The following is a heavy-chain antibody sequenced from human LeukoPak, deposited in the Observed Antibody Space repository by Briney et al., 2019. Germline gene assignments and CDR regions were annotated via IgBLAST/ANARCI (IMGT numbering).Heavy chain of an antibody. CDR3: ARHPRARYFDWLTSEGYYFDY. CDR1: GGSISSSSYY. D-gene: IGHD3-9*01. CDR2: IYYSGST. V-gene: IGHV4-39*01. J-gene: IGHJ4*02. Sequence: SETLSFTCTVSGGSISSSSYYWGWIRQPPGKGLEWIGSIYYSGSTYYNPSLKSRVTISVDTSKNQFSLKLSSVTAADTAVYYCARHPRARYFDWLTSEGYYFDYWGQGTLVTVSS.